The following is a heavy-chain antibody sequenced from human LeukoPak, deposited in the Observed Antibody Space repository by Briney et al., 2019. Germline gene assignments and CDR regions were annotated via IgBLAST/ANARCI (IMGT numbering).Heavy chain of an antibody. Sequence: GASVKVSCKASGYTFTSYDINWVRQANGQGLEWMGWMNPNSGNTGYAQKFQGRVTMTRNTSISTAYMELSSLRSEDTAVYYCARAGHYVWGSYRYTGEDYWGQGTLVTVSS. V-gene: IGHV1-8*01. CDR3: ARAGHYVWGSYRYTGEDY. CDR2: MNPNSGNT. D-gene: IGHD3-16*02. CDR1: GYTFTSYD. J-gene: IGHJ4*02.